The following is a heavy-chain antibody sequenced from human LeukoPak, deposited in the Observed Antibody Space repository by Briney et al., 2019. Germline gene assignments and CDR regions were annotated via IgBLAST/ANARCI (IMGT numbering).Heavy chain of an antibody. J-gene: IGHJ4*02. D-gene: IGHD6-19*01. Sequence: ASVRVCCKASGYTFTRYYMHRVRQAPGQGLEWMGWINPNSGGTNYAQKLQGRGTMTSDTAISTAYMELSRLRSDDTAVYYCARALPVFSSGWFVYFDYWGQGTLVTVSS. V-gene: IGHV1-2*02. CDR3: ARALPVFSSGWFVYFDY. CDR2: INPNSGGT. CDR1: GYTFTRYY.